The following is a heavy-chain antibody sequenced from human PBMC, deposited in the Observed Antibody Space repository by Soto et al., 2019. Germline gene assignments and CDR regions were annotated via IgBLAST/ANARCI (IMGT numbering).Heavy chain of an antibody. CDR1: ADTFTSYY. CDR3: AKDAISMVRGTNNWFDP. J-gene: IGHJ5*02. CDR2: INPNGGST. Sequence: ASVKVSCKAPADTFTSYYIHWVRQAPGHGLEWMGIINPNGGSTRFAQTFQGRITMTRDTSTSTVYMELRSLRSEDTAVYYCAKDAISMVRGTNNWFDPWGQGTLVTVSS. D-gene: IGHD3-10*01. V-gene: IGHV1-46*01.